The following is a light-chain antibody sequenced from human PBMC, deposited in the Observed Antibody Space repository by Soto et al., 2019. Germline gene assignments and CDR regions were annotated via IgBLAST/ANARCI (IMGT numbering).Light chain of an antibody. CDR1: QGIGNS. V-gene: IGKV1-27*01. Sequence: DIQMTQSPSSLSAYVGDRVTITCRATQGIGNSLAWYQQKPGKVPSLLVYSASTLQSGVAPRFSGSGSGTDFTLTISSLQPEDVATYYCQKYNSAPLTFGGGTTVEIK. CDR2: SAS. J-gene: IGKJ4*01. CDR3: QKYNSAPLT.